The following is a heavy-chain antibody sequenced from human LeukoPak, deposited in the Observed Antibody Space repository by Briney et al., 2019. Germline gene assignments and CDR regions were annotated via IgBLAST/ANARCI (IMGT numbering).Heavy chain of an antibody. Sequence: SETLSLTCTVSGGSLSNYYWNWIRQPPGKGLEWIGYIYYSGTTNYNPSLKSRVSMSVDTSKNQFSLKLSSVTAADTAVYYCTRSDGYGLVGIWGQGTMVTVSS. CDR2: IYYSGTT. CDR3: TRSDGYGLVGI. D-gene: IGHD3-10*01. J-gene: IGHJ3*01. CDR1: GGSLSNYY. V-gene: IGHV4-59*01.